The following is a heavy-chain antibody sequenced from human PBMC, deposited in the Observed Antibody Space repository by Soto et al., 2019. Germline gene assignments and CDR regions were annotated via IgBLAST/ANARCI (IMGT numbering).Heavy chain of an antibody. Sequence: QVQLQESGPGLVKPSQTLSLTCTVSGPSISSGGYYWSWIRQRPGKGLEWLGYIYHSGTSYYIPSLQRRLTMSIDASKNQLSLTLRSVTAADTAVYFCANVGQPSRPRMGSLDFWGQGILVTVSS. D-gene: IGHD2-8*01. CDR3: ANVGQPSRPRMGSLDF. J-gene: IGHJ4*02. CDR1: GPSISSGGYY. V-gene: IGHV4-31*03. CDR2: IYHSGTS.